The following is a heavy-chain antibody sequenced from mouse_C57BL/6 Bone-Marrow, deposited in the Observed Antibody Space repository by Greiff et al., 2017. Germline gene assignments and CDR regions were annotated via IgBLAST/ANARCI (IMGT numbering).Heavy chain of an antibody. D-gene: IGHD3-2*02. V-gene: IGHV1-82*01. J-gene: IGHJ2*01. CDR3: TVFDSSGFPDY. CDR1: GYAFSSSW. CDR2: IYPGDGDT. Sequence: QVQLQQSGPELVKPGASVKISCKASGYAFSSSWMHWVKQRPGKGLEWIGRIYPGDGDTNYTGKYKGKATLTADKSSSTAYIQLSSRTSDDAAVYFCTVFDSSGFPDYWGQGTTLTVSS.